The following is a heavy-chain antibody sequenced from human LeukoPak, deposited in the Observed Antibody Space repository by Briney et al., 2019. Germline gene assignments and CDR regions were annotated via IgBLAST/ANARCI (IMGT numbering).Heavy chain of an antibody. D-gene: IGHD3-10*01. CDR2: IYYIGST. Sequence: SETLSLTCTVSGGSISGYYWNWIRQPPGKGLEWIGFIYYIGSTNYSPSLKSRVTISVDTSKNQFSLKLSSVTAADTAVYYCARGNRPYGEHEAFDIWGHGTTVTVSP. V-gene: IGHV4-59*12. J-gene: IGHJ3*02. CDR3: ARGNRPYGEHEAFDI. CDR1: GGSISGYY.